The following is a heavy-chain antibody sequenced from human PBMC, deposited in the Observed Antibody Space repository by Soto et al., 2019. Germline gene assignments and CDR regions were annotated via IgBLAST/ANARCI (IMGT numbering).Heavy chain of an antibody. D-gene: IGHD2-15*01. CDR2: IYYGGTT. Sequence: LSLTCDVSVEPMTGGYYWGWIRQSPGKGLEWIGSIYYGGTTYYNPSLRSRLAISIDTSKNQFSLRLSSVTAADTALYYCARGWYYFDFWGQGTLVTVSS. V-gene: IGHV4-38-2*01. CDR3: ARGWYYFDF. J-gene: IGHJ4*02. CDR1: VEPMTGGYY.